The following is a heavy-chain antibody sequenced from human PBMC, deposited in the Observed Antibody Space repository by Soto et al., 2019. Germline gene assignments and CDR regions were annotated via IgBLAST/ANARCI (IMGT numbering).Heavy chain of an antibody. CDR1: GGSFSGYY. CDR3: ARGSNVNYGYCSSTSCYAGYYYYMDV. Sequence: QVQLQRWGAGLLKPSETLSLTCAVYGGSFSGYYWSWIRQPPGKGLEWIGEINHSGSTNYNPSLKSRVTISVDTSKNQFSLKLSSVTAADTAVYYCARGSNVNYGYCSSTSCYAGYYYYMDVWGKGTTVTVSS. V-gene: IGHV4-34*01. J-gene: IGHJ6*03. D-gene: IGHD2-2*01. CDR2: INHSGST.